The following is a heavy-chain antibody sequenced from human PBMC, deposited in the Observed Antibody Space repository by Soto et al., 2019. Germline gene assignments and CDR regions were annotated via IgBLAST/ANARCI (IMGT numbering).Heavy chain of an antibody. CDR2: ISSTSIYI. CDR1: GFTFSSYS. CDR3: ATDQLSLLNYDY. J-gene: IGHJ4*02. Sequence: PGGSLRLSCAASGFTFSSYSMNWVRQAPGKGLEWVSTISSTSIYIYYADSVRGRFTISRDNAKNSLYLQMSSLRAEDTAIYYCATDQLSLLNYDYWGQGTLVTVSS. D-gene: IGHD1-1*01. V-gene: IGHV3-21*01.